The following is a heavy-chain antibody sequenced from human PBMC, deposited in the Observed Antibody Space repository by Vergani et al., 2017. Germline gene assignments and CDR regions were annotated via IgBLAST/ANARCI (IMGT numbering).Heavy chain of an antibody. CDR3: ARGPGRIEYYYYMDV. D-gene: IGHD1-26*01. Sequence: QVQLVQSGAEVKKPGASVKVSCKASGYTFTGYYMHWARQAPGQGLEWMGWINPNSGGTNYAQKFQGRVTMTRDTSISTAYLELSRLRSDDTAVYYCARGPGRIEYYYYMDVWGKGTTVTVAS. CDR2: INPNSGGT. CDR1: GYTFTGYY. V-gene: IGHV1-2*02. J-gene: IGHJ6*03.